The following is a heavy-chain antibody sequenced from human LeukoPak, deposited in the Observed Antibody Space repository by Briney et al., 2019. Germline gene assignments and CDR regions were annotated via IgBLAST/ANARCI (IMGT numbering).Heavy chain of an antibody. Sequence: PGGSLRLSCAASGFTFSNAWMSWVRQAPGKGLEWVGRIKSKTDGWTTDYAAPVKDRFTISRDDSKNTLYLQMNSLNTEDTAVYYCTTVARVVRNSLGLDYWGQGTLVTVSS. CDR2: IKSKTDGWTT. V-gene: IGHV3-15*01. D-gene: IGHD3-3*01. CDR3: TTVARVVRNSLGLDY. J-gene: IGHJ4*02. CDR1: GFTFSNAW.